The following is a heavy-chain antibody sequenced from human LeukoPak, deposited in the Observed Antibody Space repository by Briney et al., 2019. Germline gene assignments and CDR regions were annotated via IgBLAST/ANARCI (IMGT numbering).Heavy chain of an antibody. CDR1: GGTFSSYA. Sequence: SVKVSCKASGGTFSSYAISWVRQAPGRGLEWMGGIIPIFGTANYAQKFQGGVTITTDESTSTAYMELSSLRSEDTAVYYCARGEVATKLGFDYWGQGTLVTVSS. CDR3: ARGEVATKLGFDY. D-gene: IGHD5-12*01. V-gene: IGHV1-69*05. CDR2: IIPIFGTA. J-gene: IGHJ4*02.